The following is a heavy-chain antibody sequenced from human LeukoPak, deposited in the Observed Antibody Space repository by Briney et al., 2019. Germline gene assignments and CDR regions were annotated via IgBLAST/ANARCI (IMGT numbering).Heavy chain of an antibody. D-gene: IGHD3-10*01. CDR2: IYIGGST. J-gene: IGHJ4*02. CDR3: ARVRYHGSGSYPFDY. V-gene: IGHV3-53*01. CDR1: GFSVNSNY. Sequence: GGSLRLSCAVSGFSVNSNYVSWVRQAPGKGLEWVSVIYIGGSTYYADSVKGRFTISRDNSKNTLYLQMNSLRAEDTAMYYCARVRYHGSGSYPFDYWGQGTLVTVSS.